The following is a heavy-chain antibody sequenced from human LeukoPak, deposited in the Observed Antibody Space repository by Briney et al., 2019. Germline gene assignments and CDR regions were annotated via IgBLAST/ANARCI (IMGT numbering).Heavy chain of an antibody. CDR2: IYHSGST. V-gene: IGHV4-4*02. J-gene: IGHJ4*02. D-gene: IGHD3-22*01. CDR1: GGSISSSNW. CDR3: ARKQTYYYDSSGYYLFDY. Sequence: PSETLSLTCAVSGGSISSSNWWSWVRQPPGKGLEWIGEIYHSGSTNYNPSLKSRVTISVDKSKNQFSLKLSSVTAADTAVYYCARKQTYYYDSSGYYLFDYWGQGTLVTVSS.